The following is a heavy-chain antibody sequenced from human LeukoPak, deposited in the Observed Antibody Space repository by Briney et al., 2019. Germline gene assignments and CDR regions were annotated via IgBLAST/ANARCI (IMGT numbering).Heavy chain of an antibody. D-gene: IGHD2-21*02. Sequence: GGSLRLSCAASGFTFSSYAMSWVRQAPGKGLEWVSAISGSGGSTYYADSVKGRFTISRDNSKNTLYLQMSSLSAEDTAVYYCAKGECGGDCYSRYWGQGTLVTVSS. CDR2: ISGSGGST. CDR1: GFTFSSYA. J-gene: IGHJ4*02. V-gene: IGHV3-23*01. CDR3: AKGECGGDCYSRY.